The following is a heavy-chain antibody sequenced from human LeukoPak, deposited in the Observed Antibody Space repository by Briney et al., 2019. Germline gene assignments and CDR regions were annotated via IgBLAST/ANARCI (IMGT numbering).Heavy chain of an antibody. CDR1: GGSFSGYH. V-gene: IGHV4-34*01. CDR2: LNHSGMT. CDR3: ARGPLSRVYGS. J-gene: IGHJ5*02. D-gene: IGHD3-10*01. Sequence: SETLSLTCVVYGGSFSGYHWSWIRQPPGKGLEWIGELNHSGMTNYSPSLKSRATISVDTSKNHFFLKLTSVTAADTAVYYCARGPLSRVYGSWGQGTLVTVSS.